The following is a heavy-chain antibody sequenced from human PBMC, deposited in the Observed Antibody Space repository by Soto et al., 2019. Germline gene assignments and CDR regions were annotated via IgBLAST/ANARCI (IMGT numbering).Heavy chain of an antibody. J-gene: IGHJ5*02. CDR3: AIGTNGDYVVYFDP. CDR1: VDTISTGGYS. Sequence: LQLQESGSRLVKSSETLSLTCAVSVDTISTGGYSLAWIRQPPEKALEWIGHTYHSGNPYYNPSLNSRVMISVDRSKKQFSVKLGSVPAAEPAVYYCAIGTNGDYVVYFDPWGQGTLVTVAS. D-gene: IGHD4-17*01. CDR2: TYHSGNP. V-gene: IGHV4-30-2*01.